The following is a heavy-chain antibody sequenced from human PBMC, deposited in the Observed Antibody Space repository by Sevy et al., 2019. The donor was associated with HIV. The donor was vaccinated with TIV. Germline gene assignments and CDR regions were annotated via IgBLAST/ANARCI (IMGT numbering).Heavy chain of an antibody. CDR1: GGSVSSGRYY. J-gene: IGHJ6*02. Sequence: SETLSLTCTVSGGSVSSGRYYWSWIRQPPGKGLEWIGYFYDSGRTKYNPSLKSRVTIAVDMPKNLFSLKLTSVTAADTAVYYCARHGAVQLAFGMDVWGQGTRVTVSS. V-gene: IGHV4-61*03. D-gene: IGHD1-1*01. CDR3: ARHGAVQLAFGMDV. CDR2: FYDSGRT.